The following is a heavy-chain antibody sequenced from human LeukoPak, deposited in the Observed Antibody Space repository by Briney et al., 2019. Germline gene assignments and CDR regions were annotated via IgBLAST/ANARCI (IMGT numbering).Heavy chain of an antibody. D-gene: IGHD6-13*01. CDR2: IYYSGST. Sequence: SETLSLTCTVSGDSIGGSVDYWVWIRQPPGKGLEWIGYIYYSGSTNYNPSLKSRVTISVDTSKNQFSLKLSSVTAADTAVYYCARSITSSWYGDFQHWGQGTLVTVSS. V-gene: IGHV4-61*05. CDR3: ARSITSSWYGDFQH. CDR1: GDSIGGSVDY. J-gene: IGHJ1*01.